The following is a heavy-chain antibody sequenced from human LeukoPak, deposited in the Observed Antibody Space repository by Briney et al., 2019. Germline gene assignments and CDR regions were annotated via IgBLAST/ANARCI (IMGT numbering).Heavy chain of an antibody. V-gene: IGHV3-74*01. Sequence: GGSLRLSCAASGFTFSSYWMHWVRQAPGKGLVWVSRINSDGSSTSYAVSVKGRFTISRDNAKNTLYLQMNSLRAEDTAVYYCARGGSYSPAQIYGMDVWGKGTTVTVSS. CDR3: ARGGSYSPAQIYGMDV. CDR2: INSDGSST. J-gene: IGHJ6*04. CDR1: GFTFSSYW. D-gene: IGHD2-15*01.